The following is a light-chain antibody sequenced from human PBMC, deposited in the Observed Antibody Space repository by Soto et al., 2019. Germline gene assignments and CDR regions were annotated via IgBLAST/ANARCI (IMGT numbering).Light chain of an antibody. V-gene: IGKV1-5*01. CDR3: QQYTSYPLT. Sequence: DIQMTQSPSTLSASIGDRVTITCRASQSVSSWLGWYQQKPGKAPQLLICDASSLESGVPSRFSGSGSGTEFTLTISSLQPDDFATYYCQQYTSYPLTFGGGTKVDIK. J-gene: IGKJ4*01. CDR1: QSVSSW. CDR2: DAS.